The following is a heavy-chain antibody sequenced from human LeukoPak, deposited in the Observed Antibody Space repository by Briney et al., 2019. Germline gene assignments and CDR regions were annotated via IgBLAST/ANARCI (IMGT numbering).Heavy chain of an antibody. J-gene: IGHJ4*02. CDR3: AKDQIHGYFDY. D-gene: IGHD5-18*01. CDR2: ISYDGSNK. CDR1: GFTFSSYA. V-gene: IGHV3-30-3*01. Sequence: PGGSLRLSCAASGFTFSSYAMHWVRQAPGKGLEWVAVISYDGSNKYYADSVKGRFTISRDNSKNTLYLQMNSLRAEDTAVYYCAKDQIHGYFDYWGQGTLVTVSS.